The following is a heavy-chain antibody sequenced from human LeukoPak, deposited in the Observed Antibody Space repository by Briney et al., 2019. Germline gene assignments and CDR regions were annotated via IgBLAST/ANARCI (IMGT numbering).Heavy chain of an antibody. Sequence: ASVKVSCKASGYTFTSYGISWVRQAPGQGLEWMGWISAYNGNTNYAQKLQGRVTMTTDTSTSTAYMELRSLRPDDTAVYYCARDPPIAAAGTDGYWGQGTLVTVSS. J-gene: IGHJ4*02. CDR2: ISAYNGNT. CDR3: ARDPPIAAAGTDGY. CDR1: GYTFTSYG. V-gene: IGHV1-18*01. D-gene: IGHD6-13*01.